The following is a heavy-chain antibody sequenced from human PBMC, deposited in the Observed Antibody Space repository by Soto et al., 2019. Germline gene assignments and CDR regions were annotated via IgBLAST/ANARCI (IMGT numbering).Heavy chain of an antibody. CDR2: IYYSGST. D-gene: IGHD2-2*02. CDR1: GGSFSGYY. J-gene: IGHJ4*02. Sequence: SETLSLTCAVYGGSFSGYYWSWIRQPPGKGLEWIGYIYYSGSTNYNPSLKSRVTISVDTSKNQFSLKLSSVTAADTAVYYCASYTGMANFDYWGQGTLVPVS. V-gene: IGHV4-59*08. CDR3: ASYTGMANFDY.